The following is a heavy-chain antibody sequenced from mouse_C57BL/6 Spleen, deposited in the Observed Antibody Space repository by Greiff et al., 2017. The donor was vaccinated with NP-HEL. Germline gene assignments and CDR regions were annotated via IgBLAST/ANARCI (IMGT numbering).Heavy chain of an antibody. Sequence: QVQLKQSGAELVRPGASVTLSCKASGYTFTDYEMHWVKQTPVHGLEWIGAIDPETGGTAYNQKFKGKAILTADKSSSTAYMELRSLTSEDSAVYYCTRKYYGSSNWYFDVWGTGTTVTVSS. CDR1: GYTFTDYE. V-gene: IGHV1-15*01. J-gene: IGHJ1*03. CDR2: IDPETGGT. D-gene: IGHD1-1*01. CDR3: TRKYYGSSNWYFDV.